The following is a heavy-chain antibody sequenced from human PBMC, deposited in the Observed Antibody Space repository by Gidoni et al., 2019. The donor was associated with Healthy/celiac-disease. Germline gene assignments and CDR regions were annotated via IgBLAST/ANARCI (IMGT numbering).Heavy chain of an antibody. V-gene: IGHV3-30*04. CDR3: AKDQGDMDTDDY. CDR1: GFTFSSYA. Sequence: QVQLVESGGGVVQPGRSLRLSCAASGFTFSSYAMHWVRQAPGKGLEWVAVISYDGSNKYYADSVKGRFTISRDNSKNTLYLQMNSLRAEDTAVYYCAKDQGDMDTDDYWGQGTLVTVSS. J-gene: IGHJ4*02. CDR2: ISYDGSNK. D-gene: IGHD5-18*01.